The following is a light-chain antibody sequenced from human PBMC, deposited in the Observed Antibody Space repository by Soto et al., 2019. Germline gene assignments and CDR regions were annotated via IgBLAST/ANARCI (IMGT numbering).Light chain of an antibody. J-gene: IGKJ1*01. Sequence: EVVLTQSPGTLSLSPGDRATLSCRASQNIRSSLAWYQHRPGQAPRLLIYAASTRATGIADRFSGGGPGTDIPLTISSLEPEDFAVYYWQQRSYWPPETFGQGTKVDI. CDR3: QQRSYWPPET. CDR1: QNIRSS. CDR2: AAS. V-gene: IGKV3D-11*02.